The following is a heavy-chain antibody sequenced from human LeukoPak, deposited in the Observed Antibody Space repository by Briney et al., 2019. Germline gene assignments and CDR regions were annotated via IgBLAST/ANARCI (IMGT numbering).Heavy chain of an antibody. D-gene: IGHD3-10*01. V-gene: IGHV4-39*01. CDR1: GGSISSSSYY. CDR2: IYHSGST. J-gene: IGHJ6*03. CDR3: ARLGVVIIGYHYYYMDV. Sequence: SETLSLTCTVSGGSISSSSYYWGWIRQPPGKGLEWIGSIYHSGSTYYNPSLKSRVTISVDTSKNQFSLKLSSVTAADTAVYYCARLGVVIIGYHYYYMDVWGKGTTVTVSS.